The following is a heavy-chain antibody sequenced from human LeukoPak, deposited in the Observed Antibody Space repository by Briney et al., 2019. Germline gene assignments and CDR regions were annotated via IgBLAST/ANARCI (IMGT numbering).Heavy chain of an antibody. CDR3: ARLTAAAYYYSIDI. CDR2: INHSGST. V-gene: IGHV4-34*01. Sequence: KPSETLSLTCAVYGGSFSGYYWSWIRQPPGKGLEWIGEINHSGSTNYNPSLKSRVTISVDTSKNQFSLKLSSVTAADTAVYYCARLTAAAYYYSIDIWGQGTMVTVSS. D-gene: IGHD3-10*01. J-gene: IGHJ3*02. CDR1: GGSFSGYY.